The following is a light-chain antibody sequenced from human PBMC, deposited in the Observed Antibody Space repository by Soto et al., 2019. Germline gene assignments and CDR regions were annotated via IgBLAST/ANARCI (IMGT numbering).Light chain of an antibody. Sequence: AIRMTQYPSSLSASTGDRVTITCRASQGISSYLAWYQQKPGKAPKLLIYAASTLQSGVPSRFSGSGSGTDFTLTISCLQSEDFATYYCQQYYSYFQWTFGQGTKVDIK. CDR1: QGISSY. CDR2: AAS. J-gene: IGKJ1*01. V-gene: IGKV1-8*01. CDR3: QQYYSYFQWT.